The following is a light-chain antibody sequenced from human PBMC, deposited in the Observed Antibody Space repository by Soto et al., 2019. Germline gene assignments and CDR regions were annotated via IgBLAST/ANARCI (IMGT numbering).Light chain of an antibody. CDR2: GAS. V-gene: IGKV3-15*01. CDR3: QQYNNWLLYT. Sequence: EIVMTQSPATLSVSPGERATLSCRASQSVSSNLAWYQQKPGQAPRLLIYGASTRATGIPARFSGSGSGTEFTLTFSSLQSEDFAVYYCQQYNNWLLYTFGQGTKLEIK. CDR1: QSVSSN. J-gene: IGKJ2*01.